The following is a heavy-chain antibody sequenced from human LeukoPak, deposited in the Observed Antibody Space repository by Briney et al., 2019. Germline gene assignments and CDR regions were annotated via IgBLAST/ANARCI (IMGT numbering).Heavy chain of an antibody. CDR2: IYYSGST. CDR3: ARAGYASGSISFDY. CDR1: GGSISSYY. Sequence: PSETLSLTCTVSGGSISSYYWSWIRQPPGKGLEWIGYIYYSGSTNYNPSLKSRVTISVDTSKNQFSLKLSSVTAADTAVYYCARAGYASGSISFDYWGQGTLVTVSS. J-gene: IGHJ4*02. V-gene: IGHV4-59*01. D-gene: IGHD3-10*01.